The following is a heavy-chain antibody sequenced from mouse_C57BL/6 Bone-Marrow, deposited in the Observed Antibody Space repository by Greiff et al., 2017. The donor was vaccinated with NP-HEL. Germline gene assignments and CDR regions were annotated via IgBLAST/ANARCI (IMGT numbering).Heavy chain of an antibody. J-gene: IGHJ4*01. V-gene: IGHV5-17*01. Sequence: EVKLKESGGGLVKPGGSLKLSCAASGFTFSDYGMHWVRQAPEKGLEWVAYISSGRSTIYYADTVNGRFPISSDNAKNTLFLQMTSLRSEDTAMYYCARRGICSNYFYYYAMDYWGQGTSVTVSS. CDR1: GFTFSDYG. CDR3: ARRGICSNYFYYYAMDY. D-gene: IGHD2-5*01. CDR2: ISSGRSTI.